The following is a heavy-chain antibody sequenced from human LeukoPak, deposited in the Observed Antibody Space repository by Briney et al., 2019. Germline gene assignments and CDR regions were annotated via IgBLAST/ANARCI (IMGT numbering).Heavy chain of an antibody. D-gene: IGHD3-3*01. CDR3: ARAYYDFWSGEVPGWFDP. V-gene: IGHV4-61*02. CDR1: GGSISSGSCY. J-gene: IGHJ5*02. CDR2: IYTSGST. Sequence: SETLSLTCTVSGGSISSGSCYWSWIRQPAGKGLEWIGRIYTSGSTNYNPSLKSRVTISVDTSKNQFSLKLSSVTAADTAVYYCARAYYDFWSGEVPGWFDPWGQGTLVTVSS.